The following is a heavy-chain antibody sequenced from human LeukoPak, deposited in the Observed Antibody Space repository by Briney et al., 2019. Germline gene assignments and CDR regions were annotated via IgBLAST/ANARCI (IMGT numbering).Heavy chain of an antibody. CDR1: GFTFSSYV. V-gene: IGHV3-30*18. Sequence: GGSLRLSCAASGFTFSSYVMHWVRQAPGKGLEWVAIISYDGSNKYYADSVKGRFTISRDNSKNTLYLQMNSLRAEDTAVYYCAKDYGRAPGPWGQGTLVTVSS. CDR2: ISYDGSNK. CDR3: AKDYGRAPGP. D-gene: IGHD3-10*01. J-gene: IGHJ5*02.